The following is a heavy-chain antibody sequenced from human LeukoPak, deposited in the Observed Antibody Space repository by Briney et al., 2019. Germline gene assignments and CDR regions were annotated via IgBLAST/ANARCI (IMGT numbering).Heavy chain of an antibody. CDR3: ARSGGIAAAGREGWFDP. V-gene: IGHV1-3*01. CDR1: GYTFINFA. CDR2: INAGNGNT. Sequence: ASVKVSCKASGYTFINFAINWGRQAPGQRPEWLGWINAGNGNTKYSQKFQGRVTITRDTSASTAYMELSNLTSEDTAVYYCARSGGIAAAGREGWFDPWGQGTLVTVSS. J-gene: IGHJ5*02. D-gene: IGHD6-13*01.